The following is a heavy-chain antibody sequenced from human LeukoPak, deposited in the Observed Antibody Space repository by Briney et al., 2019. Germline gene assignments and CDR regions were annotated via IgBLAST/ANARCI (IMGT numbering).Heavy chain of an antibody. CDR1: GGSISSYY. CDR2: IYYSGST. J-gene: IGHJ3*02. CDR3: ARVKRGTTPGAFDI. V-gene: IGHV4-59*01. D-gene: IGHD1-7*01. Sequence: PSETLSLTCTVSGGSISSYYWSWIRQPPGKGLEWIGYIYYSGSTNYNPSLKSRVTISVDTSKNQFSLKLSSVTAADTAVYYCARVKRGTTPGAFDIWGQGTMVTVSS.